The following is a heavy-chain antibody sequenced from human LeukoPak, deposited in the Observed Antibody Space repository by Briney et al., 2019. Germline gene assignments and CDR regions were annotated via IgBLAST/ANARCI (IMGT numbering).Heavy chain of an antibody. V-gene: IGHV3-48*03. CDR1: GFTFSSYE. J-gene: IGHJ4*02. CDR2: ISSSGSTI. D-gene: IGHD4-11*01. CDR3: ARASISATNSNDFDY. Sequence: GGSLRLSCAASGFTFSSYEMNWVRQAPGKGLEWVSYISSSGSTIYYADSVKGRFTISRDNAKNSLYLQMDGLRAEDTAIYYCARASISATNSNDFDYWGQGTLVTVSS.